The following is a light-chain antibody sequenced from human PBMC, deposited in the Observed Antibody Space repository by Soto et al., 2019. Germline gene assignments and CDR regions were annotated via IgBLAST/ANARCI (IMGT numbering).Light chain of an antibody. V-gene: IGKV3-20*01. J-gene: IGKJ4*01. Sequence: EIVLTQSPGTLSLSPGERATLSCRASQSVTSTYLAWYQQKPGQAPRLLIYGASNRATGIPDRFTGSGSGTDFTLTISRLEHKDFAVYYCQQYGSSPLTFGGGTKVEIK. CDR3: QQYGSSPLT. CDR1: QSVTSTY. CDR2: GAS.